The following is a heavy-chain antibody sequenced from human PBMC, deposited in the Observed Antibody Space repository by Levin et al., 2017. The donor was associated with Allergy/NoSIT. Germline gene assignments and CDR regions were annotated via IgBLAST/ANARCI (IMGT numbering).Heavy chain of an antibody. J-gene: IGHJ4*02. Sequence: PKASVKVSCRGSGYTFGNYGIDWVRQAPGQGLEWMGWISAETGATDFAQDLRDRVTLTTDATTSTAYMELRSLRPDDTAVYYCVRESWGIYGRYLDYWGQGTLLAVSS. CDR1: GYTFGNYG. CDR2: ISAETGAT. CDR3: VRESWGIYGRYLDY. V-gene: IGHV1-18*01. D-gene: IGHD2/OR15-2a*01.